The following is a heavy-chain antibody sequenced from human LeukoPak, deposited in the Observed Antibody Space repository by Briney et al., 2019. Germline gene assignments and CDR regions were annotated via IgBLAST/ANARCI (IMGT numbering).Heavy chain of an antibody. Sequence: SETLSLTCAAYGGTFSGYYWSWIRQPPGKGLEWIGEINHSGSTNYNTSLKSRVTISVDTSKNQFSLKLTSVTAADTAVYYCARGCTTVTSLSYYYYGVDVYGRGTTVTVSS. CDR1: GGTFSGYY. CDR3: ARGCTTVTSLSYYYYGVDV. D-gene: IGHD4-17*01. CDR2: INHSGST. J-gene: IGHJ6*02. V-gene: IGHV4-34*01.